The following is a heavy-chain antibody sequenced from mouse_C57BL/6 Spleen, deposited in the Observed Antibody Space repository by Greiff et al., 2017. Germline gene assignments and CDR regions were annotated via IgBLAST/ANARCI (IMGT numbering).Heavy chain of an antibody. CDR2: IYPGDGDT. Sequence: VQLQQSGAELVKPGASVKISCKASGYAFSSYRMNWVKQRPGKGLEWIGQIYPGDGDTKYNGKFKGKAPLTADKSSSTAYMQLSGLTSEDSAVYFCARWRYYSSSSWCFDVWGTGTTVTVST. J-gene: IGHJ1*03. V-gene: IGHV1-80*01. CDR3: ARWRYYSSSSWCFDV. CDR1: GYAFSSYR. D-gene: IGHD1-1*01.